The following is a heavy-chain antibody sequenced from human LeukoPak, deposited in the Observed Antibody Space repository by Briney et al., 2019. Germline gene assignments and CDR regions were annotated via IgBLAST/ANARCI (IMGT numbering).Heavy chain of an antibody. J-gene: IGHJ3*02. CDR3: ASGTVIRDAFDI. D-gene: IGHD3-16*02. CDR1: GGTFSSYA. V-gene: IGHV1-69*13. Sequence: SVKVSCKASGGTFSSYATSWVRQAPGQGLEWMGGIIPIFGTANYAQKFQGRVTITADESTSTAYMELSSLRSDDTAVYYCASGTVIRDAFDIWGQGTMVTVSS. CDR2: IIPIFGTA.